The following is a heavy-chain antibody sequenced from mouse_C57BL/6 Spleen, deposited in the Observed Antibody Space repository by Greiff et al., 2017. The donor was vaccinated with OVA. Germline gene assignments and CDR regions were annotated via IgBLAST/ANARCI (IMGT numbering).Heavy chain of an antibody. V-gene: IGHV5-17*01. J-gene: IGHJ4*01. CDR1: GFTFSDYG. Sequence: EVKVVESGGGLVKPGGSLKLSCAASGFTFSDYGMHWVRQAPEKGLEWVAYISSGSSTIYYADTVKGRFTISRDNAKNTLFLQMTSLRSEDTAMYYCARRYDYAYYAMDYWGQGTSVTVSS. CDR3: ARRYDYAYYAMDY. D-gene: IGHD2-4*01. CDR2: ISSGSSTI.